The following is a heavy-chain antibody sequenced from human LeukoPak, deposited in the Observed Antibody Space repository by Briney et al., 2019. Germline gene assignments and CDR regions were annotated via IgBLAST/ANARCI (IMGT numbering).Heavy chain of an antibody. CDR3: TKDSGHHRTDC. D-gene: IGHD1-26*01. CDR2: VYHNGIT. Sequence: SETLSLTCSVSGASIYSSSYYWGWMRQAPGKGLEWIGSVYHNGITYYNPNPSLKSRATVSMDTSRNQFSLKLRSVTASDTAVYYCTKDSGHHRTDCWGQGTLVTVSS. CDR1: GASIYSSSYY. V-gene: IGHV4-39*02. J-gene: IGHJ4*02.